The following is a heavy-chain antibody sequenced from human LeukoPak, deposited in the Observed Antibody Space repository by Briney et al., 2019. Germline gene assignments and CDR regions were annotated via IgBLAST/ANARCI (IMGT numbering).Heavy chain of an antibody. Sequence: PGGSLRLSCAASGFTFSKYWMLWVHQAPGKGLGSVSRINTDGTVTTYADSVKGRFTVSRDNADNTMFLQMNSVRDEDTAVYYCATKQWLAPPPDSWGQGTPVTVSS. CDR2: INTDGTVT. CDR3: ATKQWLAPPPDS. CDR1: GFTFSKYW. J-gene: IGHJ4*02. V-gene: IGHV3-74*01. D-gene: IGHD6-19*01.